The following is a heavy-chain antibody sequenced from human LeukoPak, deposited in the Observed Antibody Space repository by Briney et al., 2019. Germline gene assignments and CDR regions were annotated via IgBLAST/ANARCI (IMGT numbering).Heavy chain of an antibody. CDR1: GGSFSGYY. V-gene: IGHV4-34*01. D-gene: IGHD2-2*01. Sequence: KPSETLSLTCAVYGGSFSGYYWSWIRQPPGKGLEWIGEINHSGSTNYNPSLKSRVTISVDTSKNQFSLKLSSVTAADTAVYYCAIVVPADPLGHFDYWGQGTLVTVSS. J-gene: IGHJ4*02. CDR3: AIVVPADPLGHFDY. CDR2: INHSGST.